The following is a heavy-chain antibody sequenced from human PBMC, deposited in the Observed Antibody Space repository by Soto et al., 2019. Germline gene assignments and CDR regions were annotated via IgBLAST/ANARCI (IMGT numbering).Heavy chain of an antibody. CDR2: IKQDGSEK. CDR3: ARANYEI. V-gene: IGHV3-7*04. D-gene: IGHD3-9*01. Sequence: DVQLVESGGDLVQPGGSLRLSCAASGFTFSTYWMSWVRQPPGKGLEWVAHIKQDGSEKYYADSVKGRFTISRDNAKNALYLQMNSLGVGDTAVYYWARANYEIRGQGTLVTVSS. CDR1: GFTFSTYW. J-gene: IGHJ4*02.